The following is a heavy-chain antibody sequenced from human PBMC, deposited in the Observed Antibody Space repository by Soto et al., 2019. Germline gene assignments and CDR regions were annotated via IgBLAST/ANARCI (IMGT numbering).Heavy chain of an antibody. CDR3: ARPGRDGSTWGYFDY. Sequence: QVQLQESGPGLVKPSETLSLTCTVSGGSISSYYWSWIRQPPGKGLEWIGYIYYSGSTNYNPTLASRLTIPVDTSNNPYTLKLSALTAATPPVYYCARPGRDGSTWGYFDYGGPGTLVTVSS. V-gene: IGHV4-59*08. CDR2: IYYSGST. D-gene: IGHD7-27*01. J-gene: IGHJ4*02. CDR1: GGSISSYY.